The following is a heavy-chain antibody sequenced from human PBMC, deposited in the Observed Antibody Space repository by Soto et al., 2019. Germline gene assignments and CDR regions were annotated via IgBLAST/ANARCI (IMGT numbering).Heavy chain of an antibody. V-gene: IGHV4-39*01. D-gene: IGHD3-16*02. CDR1: GGSISSSSYY. J-gene: IGHJ4*02. Sequence: QLQLQESGPGLVKPSETLSLTCTVSGGSISSSSYYWGWIRQPPGKGLEWIGSIYYSGSTYYNPSLKSRVTISVDTSKNQFSLKLSSVTAADTAVYYCARYPSYRPHVDYWGQGTLVTVSS. CDR2: IYYSGST. CDR3: ARYPSYRPHVDY.